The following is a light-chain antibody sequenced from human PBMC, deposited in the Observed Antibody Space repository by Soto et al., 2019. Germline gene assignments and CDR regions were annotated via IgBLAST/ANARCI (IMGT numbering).Light chain of an antibody. CDR3: QQLNNWPWLT. CDR2: DIS. Sequence: EIVLTQSPATLSLSPGERATLSCRASQSVKNYLAWYQQKPGQAPRLLIYDISNRATGIPARFSGSGSGADFTLTISSLEAEDFAVYYCQQLNNWPWLTFGGGTRVEIK. V-gene: IGKV3-11*01. CDR1: QSVKNY. J-gene: IGKJ4*01.